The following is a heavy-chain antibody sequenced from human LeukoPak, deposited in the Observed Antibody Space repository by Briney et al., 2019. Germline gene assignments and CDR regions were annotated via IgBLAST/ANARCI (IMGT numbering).Heavy chain of an antibody. CDR1: GLTVSHEY. CDR2: IYSGGTT. J-gene: IGHJ4*02. Sequence: GGSLRLSCAASGLTVSHEYMSWVRQAPGKGLEWVSLIYSGGTTFYADSVKGRFTISRDNSKNTLYLQMNSLRAEDTAVYYCARDPSNIVVVVAAGGYFDYWGQGTLVTVSS. D-gene: IGHD2-15*01. V-gene: IGHV3-66*01. CDR3: ARDPSNIVVVVAAGGYFDY.